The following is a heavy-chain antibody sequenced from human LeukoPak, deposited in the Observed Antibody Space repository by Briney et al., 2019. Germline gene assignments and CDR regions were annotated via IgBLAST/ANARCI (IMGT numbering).Heavy chain of an antibody. V-gene: IGHV3-48*03. Sequence: QPGGSLRLSCAASGFTFSSYEMNWVRQAPGMGLQWVSYISSSGSTIFYADSVKGRFTISRDNAKESLYLQMNSLRAEDTAVYYCARDLRVGAINFDYWGQGTLVTVSS. D-gene: IGHD1-26*01. CDR3: ARDLRVGAINFDY. CDR1: GFTFSSYE. CDR2: ISSSGSTI. J-gene: IGHJ4*02.